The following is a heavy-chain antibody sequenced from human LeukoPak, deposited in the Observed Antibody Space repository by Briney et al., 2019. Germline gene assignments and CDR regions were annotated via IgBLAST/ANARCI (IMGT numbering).Heavy chain of an antibody. Sequence: GGSLRLSCAASGFTFSSYGMHWVRQAPGKGLEWVAFIRYDGSNKYYADSVKGRFTISRDNSKNTLYLQMNSLRAEGTAVYYCAKAGGRGYSYGYVDYFDYWGQGTLVTVSS. D-gene: IGHD5-18*01. CDR1: GFTFSSYG. CDR3: AKAGGRGYSYGYVDYFDY. J-gene: IGHJ4*02. CDR2: IRYDGSNK. V-gene: IGHV3-30*02.